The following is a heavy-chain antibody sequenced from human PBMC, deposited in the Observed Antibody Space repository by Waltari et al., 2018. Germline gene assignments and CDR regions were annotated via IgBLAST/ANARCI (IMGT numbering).Heavy chain of an antibody. CDR2: ISSSSSYT. CDR3: AKDWGGGTYTWAD. J-gene: IGHJ4*02. Sequence: QVQLVESGGGLVKHGGSLTLSCSASGFPFRDSYMSWIRQAPGKGLEWISYISSSSSYTQSADSVKGRFTISRDNAKNSLYLRMNRLRVEDTAVYYCAKDWGGGTYTWADWGQGTLVTVSS. D-gene: IGHD3-16*01. CDR1: GFPFRDSY. V-gene: IGHV3-11*06.